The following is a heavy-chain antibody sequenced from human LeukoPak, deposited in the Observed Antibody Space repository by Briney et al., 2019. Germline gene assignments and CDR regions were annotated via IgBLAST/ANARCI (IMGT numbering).Heavy chain of an antibody. CDR1: GYTFTDYG. V-gene: IGHV1-18*01. CDR3: AKGGTAAEGDY. D-gene: IGHD6-25*01. CDR2: ISGFNGNT. J-gene: IGHJ4*02. Sequence: ASVKVSCKASGYTFTDYGISWVRQAPGQGLEWIGRISGFNGNTDFAQKFQDRVTMTTDTSTSTAYMELRSLTFDDTAVYYCAKGGTAAEGDYWGQGTLVTVSS.